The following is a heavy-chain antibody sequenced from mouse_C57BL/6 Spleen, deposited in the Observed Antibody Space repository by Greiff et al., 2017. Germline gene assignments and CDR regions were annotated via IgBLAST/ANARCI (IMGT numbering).Heavy chain of an antibody. V-gene: IGHV1-63*01. D-gene: IGHD1-1*01. Sequence: QVQLQQSGAELVRPGTSVKMSCKASGYTFTNYWIGWAKQRPGHGLEWIGDIYPGGGYTNYNEKFKGKATLTADKSSSTAYMQFSSLTSEDSAIYYCARRDYSGSSPFDYWGQGTTLTVSS. CDR1: GYTFTNYW. J-gene: IGHJ2*01. CDR2: IYPGGGYT. CDR3: ARRDYSGSSPFDY.